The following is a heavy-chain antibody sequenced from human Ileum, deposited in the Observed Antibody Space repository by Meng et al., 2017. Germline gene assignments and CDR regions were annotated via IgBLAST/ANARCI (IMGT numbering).Heavy chain of an antibody. D-gene: IGHD3-16*01. CDR3: ARRVHDGRHYHYFDY. CDR2: IYYSGAT. Sequence: QVQLQESGPGLVKPSETLSLTCPVSGGSIRSTSNYWDWVRQSPGTRLEWIGSIYYSGATYYNPSLESRVTMSVDTSKNQFSLRLSSVTAADTAVYFCARRVHDGRHYHYFDYWGQGALVTVSS. CDR1: GGSIRSTSNY. J-gene: IGHJ4*02. V-gene: IGHV4-39*01.